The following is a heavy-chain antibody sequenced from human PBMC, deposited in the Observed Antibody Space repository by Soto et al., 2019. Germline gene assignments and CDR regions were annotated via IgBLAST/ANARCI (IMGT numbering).Heavy chain of an antibody. CDR2: INPNSGGT. CDR3: ARGDRIAAAGRRNWFDP. V-gene: IGHV1-2*04. D-gene: IGHD6-13*01. Sequence: ASVKVSCKASGYTFTGYYMHWVRQAPGQGLEWMGWINPNSGGTNYAQKFQGWVTMTRDTSISTAYMELSRLRSDDTAVYYCARGDRIAAAGRRNWFDPWRQGTLVTVS. CDR1: GYTFTGYY. J-gene: IGHJ5*02.